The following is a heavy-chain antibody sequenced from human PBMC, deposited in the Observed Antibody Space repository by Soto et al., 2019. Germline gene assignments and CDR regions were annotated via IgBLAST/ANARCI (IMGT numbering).Heavy chain of an antibody. CDR1: GASISSGY. V-gene: IGHV4-59*08. J-gene: IGHJ4*01. CDR2: MYYSGRT. D-gene: IGHD5-12*01. CDR3: GRPSCYDLARGFDY. Sequence: PSETLSLTCIVSGASISSGYWSWIRQRPGKGLEWIGYMYYSGRTDYNPSLKSRVTMSVDTSKNQFSLKLISVTAADTAVYYCGRPSCYDLARGFDYWGLGTLVTVSS.